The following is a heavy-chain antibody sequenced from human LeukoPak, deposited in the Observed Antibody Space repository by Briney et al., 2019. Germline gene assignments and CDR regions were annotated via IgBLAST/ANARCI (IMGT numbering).Heavy chain of an antibody. CDR3: ARGRYLTTSGGAAAGFLDY. CDR2: FHYSGNT. J-gene: IGHJ4*02. CDR1: GGSISSSNYF. V-gene: IGHV4-39*07. Sequence: PSETLSLTCTVSGGSISSSNYFWGWIRQPPGKGLDWIGSFHYSGNTHYNPSLRSRVTISVDTSKNQFSLKLNSVTAADTAVYYCARGRYLTTSGGAAAGFLDYWGQGSLVTVST. D-gene: IGHD6-13*01.